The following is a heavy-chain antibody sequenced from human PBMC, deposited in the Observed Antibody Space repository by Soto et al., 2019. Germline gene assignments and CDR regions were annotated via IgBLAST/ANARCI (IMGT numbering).Heavy chain of an antibody. J-gene: IGHJ4*02. Sequence: PSETLSLTCAVYGGSFSGYYWSWIRQPPGKGLEWIGEINHSGSTNYNPSLKSRVTISVDTSKNQFSLKLISVTAADTAVYYCAFPATADFDYWGKGILVTVS. CDR2: INHSGST. D-gene: IGHD6-13*01. CDR1: GGSFSGYY. CDR3: AFPATADFDY. V-gene: IGHV4-34*01.